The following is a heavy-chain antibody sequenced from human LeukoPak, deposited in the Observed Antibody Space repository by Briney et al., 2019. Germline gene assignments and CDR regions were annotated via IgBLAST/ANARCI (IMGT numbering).Heavy chain of an antibody. CDR3: ARYTRSSGGDY. CDR1: GFTFSSYW. J-gene: IGHJ4*02. D-gene: IGHD6-6*01. Sequence: GGSLRLSCVASGFTFSSYWMSWLRQAPGKGLEWVANMKEDGSEKYYVDSVKGRFTVSRDNAKNSMYLQTNSLRAEDTAVYYCARYTRSSGGDYWGQGTLVTVSS. V-gene: IGHV3-7*01. CDR2: MKEDGSEK.